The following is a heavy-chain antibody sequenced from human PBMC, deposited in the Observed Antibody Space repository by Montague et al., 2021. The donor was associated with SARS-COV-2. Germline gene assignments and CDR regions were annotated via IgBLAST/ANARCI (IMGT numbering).Heavy chain of an antibody. D-gene: IGHD3-9*01. V-gene: IGHV4-39*01. CDR2: IYYSGST. J-gene: IGHJ6*02. CDR1: GGSISSSSYY. CDR3: ASRLNYDSLTRGALQYYYGMDV. Sequence: SETLSLTCTVSGGSISSSSYYWGWIRQPPGKGLEWIGSIYYSGSTYYNPSLKSRVTISVDTSKNQFSLKLSSVTAADTAVYYCASRLNYDSLTRGALQYYYGMDVWGQGTTVTVSS.